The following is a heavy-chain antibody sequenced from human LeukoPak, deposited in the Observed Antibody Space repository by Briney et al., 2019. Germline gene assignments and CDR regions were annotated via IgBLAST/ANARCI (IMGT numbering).Heavy chain of an antibody. V-gene: IGHV1-2*06. CDR3: ALWWLRSDFDY. J-gene: IGHJ4*02. CDR2: INPNSGGT. D-gene: IGHD5-12*01. Sequence: ASVKVSCKASGYTFTSYYMHWVRQAPGQGLEWMGRINPNSGGTNHAQKFQGRVTMTRDTSISTAYMELSRLRSDDTAVYYCALWWLRSDFDYWGQGTLVTVSS. CDR1: GYTFTSYY.